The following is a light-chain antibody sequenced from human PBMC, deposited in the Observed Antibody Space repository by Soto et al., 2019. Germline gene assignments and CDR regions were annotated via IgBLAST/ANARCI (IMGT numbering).Light chain of an antibody. J-gene: IGKJ1*01. V-gene: IGKV3-20*01. CDR2: GAS. CDR3: KQYGSSRWS. CDR1: QSVSSSC. Sequence: EIVLTQSPGNLSLSPGERATLSCRASQSVSSSCLAWYQQKPGQAPRLLIYGASSRATGIPDRFSGSGSGTDFTLSNCRLEPEDFAVYYCKQYGSSRWSFGQGTKVDIK.